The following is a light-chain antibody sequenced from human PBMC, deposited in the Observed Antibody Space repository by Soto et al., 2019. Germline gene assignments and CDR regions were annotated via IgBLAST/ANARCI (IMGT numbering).Light chain of an antibody. J-gene: IGLJ2*01. CDR2: SNN. CDR3: AAWDDSLNVVV. CDR1: SSNIGSNT. V-gene: IGLV1-44*01. Sequence: QAVVTQPPSASGTPGQRVTISCSGSSSNIGSNTVNWYQQLPGTAPKLLIYSNNQRPSGVPDRFSGSKSGTSASLATSGLQSEDEADYYCAAWDDSLNVVVFGGGTKLTVL.